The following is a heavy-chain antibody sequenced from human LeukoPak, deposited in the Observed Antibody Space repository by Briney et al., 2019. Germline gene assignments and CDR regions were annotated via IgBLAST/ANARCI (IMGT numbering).Heavy chain of an antibody. CDR2: ISKSGGYI. D-gene: IGHD3-16*01. V-gene: IGHV3-21*01. J-gene: IGHJ5*02. CDR3: ARDSGGSNWFDP. Sequence: GGSLRLSWAASGXTFSSYRMNWVRQAPGKGLEWVSSISKSGGYIYYGDSVKGRFTISRDNAKKSLYLEMNSLRAEDTAVYYCARDSGGSNWFDPWGQGTLVTVSS. CDR1: GXTFSSYR.